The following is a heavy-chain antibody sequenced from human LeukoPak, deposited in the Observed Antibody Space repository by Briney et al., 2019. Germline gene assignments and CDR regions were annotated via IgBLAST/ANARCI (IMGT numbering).Heavy chain of an antibody. CDR3: ARLRASVTTPNDY. V-gene: IGHV3-48*02. D-gene: IGHD5-18*01. CDR2: ISISSSTI. Sequence: GTSLRLSCAASGFSFSSYSMNWVRQAPGKGLEWISYISISSSTIYYADSVKGRFTISRDNAQNSLYLQMNSLRDEDTAVYYCARLRASVTTPNDYWGQGTLVTVSS. CDR1: GFSFSSYS. J-gene: IGHJ4*02.